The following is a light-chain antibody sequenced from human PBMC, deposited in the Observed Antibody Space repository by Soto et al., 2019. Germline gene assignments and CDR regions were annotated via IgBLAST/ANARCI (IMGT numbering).Light chain of an antibody. V-gene: IGKV3-11*01. J-gene: IGKJ5*01. CDR2: DAS. CDR3: QQRSNWLIT. CDR1: QSISRY. Sequence: EILFTQSPATLSLSPGERATLSCRASQSISRYLAWYQQKRGQAPRLLIYDASTRATGISARFSGSGSGTDFTLTISSLEPEDFAVYYCQQRSNWLITFGQGTRLEIK.